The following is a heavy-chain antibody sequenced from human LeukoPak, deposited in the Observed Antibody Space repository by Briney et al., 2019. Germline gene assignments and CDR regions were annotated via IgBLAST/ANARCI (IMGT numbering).Heavy chain of an antibody. V-gene: IGHV4-59*01. J-gene: IGHJ5*02. CDR2: IYYSGST. Sequence: SETLSLTCTVSGGSISSYYWSWIRQPPGKGLEWIGYIYYSGSTNYNPSLKSRVTISVDTSKNQFSLKLSSVTAADTAVYYCARAGYYDSSGGWFDPWGQGTLVTVSS. D-gene: IGHD3-22*01. CDR1: GGSISSYY. CDR3: ARAGYYDSSGGWFDP.